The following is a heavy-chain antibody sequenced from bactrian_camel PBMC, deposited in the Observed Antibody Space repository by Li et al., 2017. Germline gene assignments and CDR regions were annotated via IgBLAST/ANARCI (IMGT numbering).Heavy chain of an antibody. Sequence: LVESGGGSVQAGETLSLSCAASGLTFDGSDMAWYRQGSRSECELVSRLSKDGSTYYADSVKGRFTVSRDNAKNTVYLRMNSLKPEDTAMYYCNTDPPPPKSTMICGLAFDWGRGTQVTVS. CDR2: LSKDGST. D-gene: IGHD2*01. J-gene: IGHJ4*01. V-gene: IGHV3S55*01. CDR3: NTDPPPPKSTMICGLAFD. CDR1: GLTFDGSD.